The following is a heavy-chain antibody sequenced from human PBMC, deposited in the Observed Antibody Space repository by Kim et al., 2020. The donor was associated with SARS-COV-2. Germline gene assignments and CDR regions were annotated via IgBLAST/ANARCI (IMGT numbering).Heavy chain of an antibody. CDR2: INAGNGNT. CDR3: ARDRFWAGGWPTDY. Sequence: ASVKVSCKASGYTFTSYAMHWVRQAPGQRLEWMGWINAGNGNTKYSQKFQGRVTITRDTSASTAYMELSSLRSEDTAVYYCARDRFWAGGWPTDYWGQGTLVTVSS. V-gene: IGHV1-3*01. J-gene: IGHJ4*02. D-gene: IGHD3-16*01. CDR1: GYTFTSYA.